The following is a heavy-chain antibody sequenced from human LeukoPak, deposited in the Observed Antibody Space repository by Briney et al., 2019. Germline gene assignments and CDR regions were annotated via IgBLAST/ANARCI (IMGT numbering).Heavy chain of an antibody. V-gene: IGHV1-69*01. Sequence: SVKVSCKASGGTFSSYAISWVRQAPGQGLEWMGGIIPIFGTANYARKFQGRVTITADESTSTAYMELSSLRSEDTAVYYCARVGEDGPAFDIWGQGTMVTVSS. CDR2: IIPIFGTA. CDR3: ARVGEDGPAFDI. CDR1: GGTFSSYA. D-gene: IGHD3-10*01. J-gene: IGHJ3*02.